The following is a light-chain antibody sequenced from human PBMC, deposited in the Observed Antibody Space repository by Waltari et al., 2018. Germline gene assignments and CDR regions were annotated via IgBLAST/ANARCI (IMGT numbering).Light chain of an antibody. CDR3: SSYRSGSSLV. J-gene: IGLJ2*01. CDR2: EVR. V-gene: IGLV2-14*01. CDR1: SSDVGTYNF. Sequence: QSALTQPASVSGSPGQSITISCTGTSSDVGTYNFFSWYQQHPGTAPKLIIYEVRNRPSGVTNRFSGSKSGNTASLTISGLQPEDEADYYCSSYRSGSSLVFGGGTKLTVL.